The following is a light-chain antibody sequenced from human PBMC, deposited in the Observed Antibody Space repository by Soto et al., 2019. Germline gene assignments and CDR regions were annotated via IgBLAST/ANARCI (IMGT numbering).Light chain of an antibody. CDR3: DSYTTSSAVV. V-gene: IGLV2-14*01. J-gene: IGLJ2*01. CDR1: RDDIGAYDY. CDR2: EVT. Sequence: QSALTQPASVSGSPVQSITISCAGTRDDIGAYDYVSWYQQHPGNAPKLLVYEVTNRPPAVSDRFSASKSGNTASLTISGLQAEEEADPSRDSYTTSSAVVFGGWTKVNV.